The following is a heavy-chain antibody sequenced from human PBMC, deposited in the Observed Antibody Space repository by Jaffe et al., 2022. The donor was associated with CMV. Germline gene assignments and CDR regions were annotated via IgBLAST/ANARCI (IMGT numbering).Heavy chain of an antibody. CDR1: GFTLSNYW. D-gene: IGHD1-1*01. CDR3: ARPGHGTNSIAFDI. CDR2: TNGDGGIT. V-gene: IGHV3-74*01. Sequence: EVQLVESGGGVVQPGGSLRLSCAASGFTLSNYWLHWVRQAPGKGLVWVSRTNGDGGITNYADSVKGRFTISRDNAKNTVYLEMNSLRVDDTALYYCARPGHGTNSIAFDIWGQGTMVTVSS. J-gene: IGHJ3*02.